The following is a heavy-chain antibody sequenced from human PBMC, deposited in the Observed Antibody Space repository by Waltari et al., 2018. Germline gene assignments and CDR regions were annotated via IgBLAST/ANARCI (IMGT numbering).Heavy chain of an antibody. CDR2: IIPMFGTA. CDR1: GGSFSPHA. J-gene: IGHJ3*02. CDR3: ARGGLYGQQLLESAFEI. D-gene: IGHD6-13*01. Sequence: QVQLVQSGAELKKPGSSVKVSCKVSGGSFSPHAIPWVRQAPGKGLEGMGGIIPMFGTANYAQKIQDRVTINTDESMTTAYMHLSSLTSDDTAVYYCARGGLYGQQLLESAFEIWGQGTKVTVSS. V-gene: IGHV1-69*05.